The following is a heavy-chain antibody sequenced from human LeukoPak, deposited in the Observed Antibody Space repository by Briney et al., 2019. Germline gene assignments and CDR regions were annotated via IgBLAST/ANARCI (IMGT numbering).Heavy chain of an antibody. Sequence: PGGSLRLSCAASGFTFSSYAVSWVRQAPGKGLEWVSAISGSGGSTYYADSVKGRFTISRDNSKNTLYLQMNSLRAEDTAVYYCAKDRTLWFGAYTRPYFDYWGQGTLVTVSS. J-gene: IGHJ4*02. CDR3: AKDRTLWFGAYTRPYFDY. CDR2: ISGSGGST. D-gene: IGHD3-10*01. CDR1: GFTFSSYA. V-gene: IGHV3-23*01.